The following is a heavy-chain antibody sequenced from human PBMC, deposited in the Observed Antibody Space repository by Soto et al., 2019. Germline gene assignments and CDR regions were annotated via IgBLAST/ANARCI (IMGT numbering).Heavy chain of an antibody. CDR2: ISGSGDRT. J-gene: IGHJ4*02. Sequence: VQLLESGGGLVQPGGSLRLSCAASGITISNYPMSWVRQAPGKGLDWVSGISGSGDRTYYADSAKGRFTISKDFSNNSLSLQLDSLRAEDTAVYFCVKDDGGNPSTEPHWGQGTLVTVSS. V-gene: IGHV3-23*01. D-gene: IGHD2-15*01. CDR1: GITISNYP. CDR3: VKDDGGNPSTEPH.